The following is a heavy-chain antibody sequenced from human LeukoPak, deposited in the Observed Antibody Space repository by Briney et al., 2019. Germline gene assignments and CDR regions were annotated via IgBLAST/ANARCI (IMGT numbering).Heavy chain of an antibody. CDR2: ISAYNGNT. V-gene: IGHV1-18*04. CDR3: EREMGYCSGSYYNKFDY. D-gene: IGHD3-10*01. J-gene: IGHJ4*02. Sequence: ASVTLSCNSSGYTYTSYGISWVRQAPGHPLEWLGWISAYNGNTSSAQKPQLRITMTTDSSTSTAYMELRSLRSDDTAVYYCEREMGYCSGSYYNKFDYWGQGTLVTVSS. CDR1: GYTYTSYG.